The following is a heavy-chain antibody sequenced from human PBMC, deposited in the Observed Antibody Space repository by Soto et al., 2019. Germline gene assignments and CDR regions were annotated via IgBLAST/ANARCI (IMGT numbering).Heavy chain of an antibody. CDR3: ARVGGGGSCYSVLSVCFTHDYYYMDV. V-gene: IGHV3-7*01. Sequence: GGSLRLSCAASGFTFSSYWMSWVRQAPGKGLEWVANIEQDGSEKYYVDSVKGRFTISRDNAKNSLDLQMNSLRAEDTAVYYCARVGGGGSCYSVLSVCFTHDYYYMDVWGKGTTVTVSS. CDR2: IEQDGSEK. D-gene: IGHD2-15*01. CDR1: GFTFSSYW. J-gene: IGHJ6*03.